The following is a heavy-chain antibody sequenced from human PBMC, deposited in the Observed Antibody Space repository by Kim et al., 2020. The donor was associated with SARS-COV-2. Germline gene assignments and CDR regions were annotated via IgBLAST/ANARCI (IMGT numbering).Heavy chain of an antibody. D-gene: IGHD4-17*01. V-gene: IGHV1-69*06. Sequence: SVKVSCKASGGTFSTYAISWVRQAPGQGLEWMGGIIPIFGTGNYAQKFQGRVTITADKSTSTAYMELSSLRSEDTAVYYCARDLAEGAPTVVRGMDVWGQGTTVTVSS. CDR2: IIPIFGTG. J-gene: IGHJ6*02. CDR3: ARDLAEGAPTVVRGMDV. CDR1: GGTFSTYA.